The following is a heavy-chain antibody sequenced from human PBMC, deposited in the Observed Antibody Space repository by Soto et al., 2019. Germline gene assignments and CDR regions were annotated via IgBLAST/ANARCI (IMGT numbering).Heavy chain of an antibody. CDR3: ASTGSSWYSSYYYGMDV. CDR1: GGTFSSYA. CDR2: IIPIFGTA. V-gene: IGHV1-69*12. J-gene: IGHJ6*02. Sequence: QVQLVQSGAEVKKPGSSVKVSCKASGGTFSSYAISWVRQAPGQGLEWMGGIIPIFGTANYAQKFQGRVTITEDESRSTADMELSSVRSEDTAVYYCASTGSSWYSSYYYGMDVWGQGTTVTVSS. D-gene: IGHD6-13*01.